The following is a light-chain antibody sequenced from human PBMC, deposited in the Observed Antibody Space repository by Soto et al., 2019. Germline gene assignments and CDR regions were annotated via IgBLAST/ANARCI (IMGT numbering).Light chain of an antibody. CDR2: GAS. Sequence: EIVLTQSPGTLSLSPGERATLSCRASQSVSSSYLAWYQQKPGQAPRLLIYGASSRATGIPDRFSGSGSGTDFTLTISRLEPEDFAVYYCQQYGSSQITFGQGTRRRL. V-gene: IGKV3-20*01. CDR1: QSVSSSY. CDR3: QQYGSSQIT. J-gene: IGKJ5*01.